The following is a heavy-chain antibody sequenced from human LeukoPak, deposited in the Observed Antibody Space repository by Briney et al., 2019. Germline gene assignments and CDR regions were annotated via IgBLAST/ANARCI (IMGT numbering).Heavy chain of an antibody. CDR3: ARSSGWYGGYYYYYMDV. CDR2: IYPGDSDT. V-gene: IGHV5-51*01. CDR1: GYSFTSYW. J-gene: IGHJ6*03. Sequence: GESLKISRKGSGYSFTSYWIGWVRQMPGKGLEWMGIIYPGDSDTRYSPSFQGQVTISADKSISTAYLQWSSLKASDTAMYYCARSSGWYGGYYYYYMDVWGKGTTVTVSS. D-gene: IGHD6-19*01.